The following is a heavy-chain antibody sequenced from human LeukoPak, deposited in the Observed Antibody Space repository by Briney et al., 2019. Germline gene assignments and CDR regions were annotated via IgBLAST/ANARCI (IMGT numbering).Heavy chain of an antibody. CDR3: ARDGSHTLAAAPEYDAFDI. Sequence: GRSLRLSCAASGFTFSSYAMHWVRQAPGKGLEWVSSISSSSSYIYYADSVKGRFTISRDNAKNSLYLQMNSLRAEDTAVYYCARDGSHTLAAAPEYDAFDIWGQGTMVTVSS. V-gene: IGHV3-21*01. D-gene: IGHD6-13*01. J-gene: IGHJ3*02. CDR1: GFTFSSYA. CDR2: ISSSSSYI.